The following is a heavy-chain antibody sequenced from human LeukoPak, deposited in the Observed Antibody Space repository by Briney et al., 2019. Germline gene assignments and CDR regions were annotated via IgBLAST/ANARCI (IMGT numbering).Heavy chain of an antibody. CDR3: ARGLRNTDTFDI. J-gene: IGHJ3*02. V-gene: IGHV3-33*01. CDR2: IWYDGSNK. CDR1: GFIFSNYG. Sequence: PGGSLRLSCAASGFIFSNYGMHWVRQAPGKGLEWVAVIWYDGSNKHYADSVKGRFTISRDNSKNTVYLQMNSLRAEDTAVYYCARGLRNTDTFDIWGQGTMVTVSS.